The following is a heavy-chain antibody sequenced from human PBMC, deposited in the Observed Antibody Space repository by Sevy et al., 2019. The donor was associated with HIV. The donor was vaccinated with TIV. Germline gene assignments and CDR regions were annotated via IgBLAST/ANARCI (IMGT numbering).Heavy chain of an antibody. J-gene: IGHJ4*02. Sequence: GGSLRLSCAASGFTFNNCNMNWVRQAPGKGLEWVSAIISSTGHIFYGDSVKGRFTISRDNAKNSLYLQMNSLRAEDTAVYYCARFDCRFDGGGYYNDFDFWGQGTLVTVSS. CDR3: ARFDCRFDGGGYYNDFDF. D-gene: IGHD3-9*01. CDR2: IISSTGHI. V-gene: IGHV3-21*01. CDR1: GFTFNNCN.